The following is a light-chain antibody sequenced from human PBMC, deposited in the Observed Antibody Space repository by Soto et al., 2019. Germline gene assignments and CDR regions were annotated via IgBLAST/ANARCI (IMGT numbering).Light chain of an antibody. J-gene: IGKJ4*01. CDR2: GAS. V-gene: IGKV3-15*01. CDR1: QTLYNN. CDR3: QQYSDWPLT. Sequence: EIVMTQSPATLSVSPGERATLSCRASQTLYNNLAWYLQKLGQAPRLLIYGASARATDIPARFSGSGSGTEFTLTISGLQSEDFAIYYCQQYSDWPLTFGGGTKVEIK.